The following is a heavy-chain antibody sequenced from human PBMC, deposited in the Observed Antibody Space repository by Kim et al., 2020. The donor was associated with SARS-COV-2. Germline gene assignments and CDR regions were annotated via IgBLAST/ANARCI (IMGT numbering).Heavy chain of an antibody. CDR1: GYTFTGFF. CDR3: ARSAPLQQLVLYHFDY. V-gene: IGHV1-2*02. Sequence: ASVKVSCKASGYTFTGFFIHWVRQAPGQGLEWMGWINPNSGGTNYAQKFQGRVTMTRDTSISTAYMEVGSLRSDDTAVYYCARSAPLQQLVLYHFDYWGQGTLVTVSS. J-gene: IGHJ4*02. CDR2: INPNSGGT. D-gene: IGHD6-13*01.